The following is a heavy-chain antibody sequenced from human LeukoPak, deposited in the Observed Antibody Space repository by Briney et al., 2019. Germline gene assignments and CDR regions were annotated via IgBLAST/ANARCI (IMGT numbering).Heavy chain of an antibody. J-gene: IGHJ4*02. CDR1: GFTVSSSY. V-gene: IGHV3-53*01. CDR2: IYSGGSI. D-gene: IGHD5-18*01. CDR3: VRAGEGYSYGYVDY. Sequence: GGSLRLSCAASGFTVSSSYMSWVRQAPGKGLEWVSVIYSGGSIYYDDSVKGRFTISRDNSKNTLYLQMNSLRAEDTAVYYCVRAGEGYSYGYVDYWGQGTLVTVSS.